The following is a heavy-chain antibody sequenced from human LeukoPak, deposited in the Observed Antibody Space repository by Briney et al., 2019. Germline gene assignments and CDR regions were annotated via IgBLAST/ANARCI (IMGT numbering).Heavy chain of an antibody. V-gene: IGHV4-59*01. CDR1: GGSISSYY. J-gene: IGHJ4*02. Sequence: SETLSLTCTVSGGSISSYYWSWIRQPPGKGLEWIGYIYYTGNTNYNSSLESRVTISVDTSKNQFSLKLTSVTAADTAVYYCARGGWSLDYWGQGTLVTVSS. CDR2: IYYTGNT. CDR3: ARGGWSLDY.